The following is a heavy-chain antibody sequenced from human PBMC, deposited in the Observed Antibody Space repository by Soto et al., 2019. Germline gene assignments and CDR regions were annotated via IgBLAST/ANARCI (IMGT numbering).Heavy chain of an antibody. V-gene: IGHV2-70*04. J-gene: IGHJ4*02. Sequence: SGPTLVNPTQTLTLTCTFSGFSLSTIGMRGSWIRQPPGKALEWLARIDWDDDKFYNTSLKTRLTISKDSSKNQVVLTMTNIDPVDTATYYCARMFNCSGGTCPFDYWGQGALVTVSS. CDR2: IDWDDDK. D-gene: IGHD2-15*01. CDR3: ARMFNCSGGTCPFDY. CDR1: GFSLSTIGMR.